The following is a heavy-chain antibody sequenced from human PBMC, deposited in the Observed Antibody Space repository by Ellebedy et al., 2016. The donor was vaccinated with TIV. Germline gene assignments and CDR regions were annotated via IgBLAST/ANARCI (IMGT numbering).Heavy chain of an antibody. CDR3: AQVAYLNWFNP. CDR2: ISGSSGHT. Sequence: GESLKISCAASGFTFSSYAMSWVRQAPGMGLEWVSAISGSSGHTYYADSVKGRFTISRDNSKNTLYLQMNSLRADDTAIYYCAQVAYLNWFNPWGQGTLVTVSS. J-gene: IGHJ5*02. V-gene: IGHV3-23*01. CDR1: GFTFSSYA.